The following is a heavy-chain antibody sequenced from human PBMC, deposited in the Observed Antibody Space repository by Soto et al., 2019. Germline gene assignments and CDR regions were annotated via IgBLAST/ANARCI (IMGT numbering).Heavy chain of an antibody. J-gene: IGHJ6*02. CDR2: INHSGST. CDR1: GGSFSGYY. D-gene: IGHD3-3*01. V-gene: IGHV4-34*01. CDR3: ARDLPTYYDFWSGSPRYYGMDV. Sequence: LSLPCAVYGGSFSGYYWSWIRQPPGKGLEWIGEINHSGSTNYNPSLKSRVTISVDTSKNQFSLKLSSVTAADTAVYHCARDLPTYYDFWSGSPRYYGMDVWGQGTTVTVSS.